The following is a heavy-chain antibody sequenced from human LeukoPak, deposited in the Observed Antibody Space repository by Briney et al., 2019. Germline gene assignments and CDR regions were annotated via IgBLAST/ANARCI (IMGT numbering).Heavy chain of an antibody. V-gene: IGHV4-59*12. Sequence: SETLSLTCSVSGGSISNYLWSWIRQPPGKGLEWIGYVSYSGKTDYTPSLKSRVTISVDTSKNQFSLKLSSVTAADTAVYYCARGRAPRSSWYDYYYYYMDVWGKGTTVTVSS. J-gene: IGHJ6*03. CDR2: VSYSGKT. CDR1: GGSISNYL. D-gene: IGHD6-13*01. CDR3: ARGRAPRSSWYDYYYYYMDV.